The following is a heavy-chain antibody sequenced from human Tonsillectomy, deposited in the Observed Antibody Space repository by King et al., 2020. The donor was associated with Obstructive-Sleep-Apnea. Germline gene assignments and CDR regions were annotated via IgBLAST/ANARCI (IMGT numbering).Heavy chain of an antibody. D-gene: IGHD6-13*01. J-gene: IGHJ4*02. CDR2: IYYSGST. Sequence: QLQESGPGLVKPSETLSLTCTVSGGSISSSSYYWGWIRQPPGKGLEWIGSIYYSGSTYYNPSLKSRVTISVDTSKNQFSLKLSSVTAADTAVYYCARFGVIAAAGDDYWGQGTLVTVSS. CDR3: ARFGVIAAAGDDY. V-gene: IGHV4-39*07. CDR1: GGSISSSSYY.